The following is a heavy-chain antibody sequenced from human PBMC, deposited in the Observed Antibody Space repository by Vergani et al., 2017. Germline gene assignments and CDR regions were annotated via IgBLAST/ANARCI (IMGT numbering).Heavy chain of an antibody. CDR2: LSTTGGA. D-gene: IGHD6-13*01. V-gene: IGHV4-61*01. Sequence: QVKLQESGPGLVKPSETLSLTCTVSGGSISSGSYNCNWIRQAPGKGLEWIGSLSTTGGATHASHNPSLKSRVSISVDTSKSQFSLRLTSVTAADSAIYYCAGDTHSWQRADRWGQGLLVSVSS. J-gene: IGHJ5*02. CDR3: AGDTHSWQRADR. CDR1: GGSISSGSYN.